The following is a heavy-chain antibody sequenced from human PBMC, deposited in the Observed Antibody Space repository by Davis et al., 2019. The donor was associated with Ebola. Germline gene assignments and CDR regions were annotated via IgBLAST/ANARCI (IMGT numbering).Heavy chain of an antibody. D-gene: IGHD3-3*01. Sequence: SETLSLTCTVSGGSVSSGSYYWSWIRQPPGKGLEWIGYIDHGGSTFYNPSLRSRVSILVDRSRNQFSLNLSSVTAADTAVYYCARQGWSGYSLRHWLDPWGRGALVTVSS. CDR3: ARQGWSGYSLRHWLDP. V-gene: IGHV4-30-2*01. J-gene: IGHJ5*02. CDR2: IDHGGST. CDR1: GGSVSSGSYY.